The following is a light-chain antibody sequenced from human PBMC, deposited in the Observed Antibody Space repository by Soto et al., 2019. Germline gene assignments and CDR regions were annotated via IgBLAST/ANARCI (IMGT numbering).Light chain of an antibody. CDR1: SSDVGGYDY. CDR3: SSYSTTSTLV. J-gene: IGLJ1*01. Sequence: QSVLTQPASVSGSPGRPVTISCTGASSDVGGYDYVSWYQQHPGKAPKLILYEVNNRPSGVSNHFSGSKSGNTASLIISGLQADDEADYYCSSYSTTSTLVFGSGTKVTVL. CDR2: EVN. V-gene: IGLV2-14*01.